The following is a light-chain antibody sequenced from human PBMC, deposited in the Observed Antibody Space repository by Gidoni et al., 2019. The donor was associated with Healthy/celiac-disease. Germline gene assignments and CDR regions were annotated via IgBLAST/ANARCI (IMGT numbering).Light chain of an antibody. V-gene: IGKV3-11*01. J-gene: IGKJ4*01. CDR2: DAS. Sequence: IVLTQSPATLSLSPGERATLSCRASQSVSSYLAWYNQKPGQAPRLLIYDASNRATCIPARFSGSGSGTDFTLTISSLEPEDFAVYYCQQRSNWPRLTFGGGTKVEIK. CDR3: QQRSNWPRLT. CDR1: QSVSSY.